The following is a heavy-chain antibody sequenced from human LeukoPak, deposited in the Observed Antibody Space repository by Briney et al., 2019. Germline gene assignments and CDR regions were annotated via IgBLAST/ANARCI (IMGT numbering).Heavy chain of an antibody. CDR1: GGTFSSYA. V-gene: IGHV1-69*06. J-gene: IGHJ6*03. CDR2: IIPIFGTA. D-gene: IGHD2-2*01. CDR3: ARDRRSTSCCVYYYYMDV. Sequence: SVKVSCKASGGTFSSYAISWVRQAPGQGLEWMGGIIPIFGTANYAQKFQGRVTITADKSTSTAYMELSSLRAEDTAVYYCARDRRSTSCCVYYYYMDVWGKGTTVTVSS.